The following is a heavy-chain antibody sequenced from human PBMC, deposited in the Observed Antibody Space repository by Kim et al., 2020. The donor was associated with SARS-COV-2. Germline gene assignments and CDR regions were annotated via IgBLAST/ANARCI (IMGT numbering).Heavy chain of an antibody. V-gene: IGHV1-2*02. CDR1: GYSFIGYY. CDR3: ARDRGTYSDY. CDR2: INPSSGAT. J-gene: IGHJ4*02. Sequence: ASVKVSCKASGYSFIGYYLHWLRQAPGQGLEWVGWINPSSGATKYAQKFQGRVTMTRDTSISTAYMELSSVGSDDTAVYYCARDRGTYSDYWGQVTVVTV. D-gene: IGHD2-21*01.